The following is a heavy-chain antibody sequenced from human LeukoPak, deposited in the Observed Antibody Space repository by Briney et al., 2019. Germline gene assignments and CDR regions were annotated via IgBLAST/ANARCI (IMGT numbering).Heavy chain of an antibody. D-gene: IGHD2-15*01. CDR2: IWYDGNNK. CDR3: ARQHCSGGDCYFFD. V-gene: IGHV3-33*01. Sequence: GGSLRLSCAASGFTFSSYGMHWVRQAPGKGLEWVALIWYDGNNKYYADSVKGRFTISRDNSKNTLYLQLNSLRAEDTAVYYCARQHCSGGDCYFFDWGQGTLVTVSS. CDR1: GFTFSSYG. J-gene: IGHJ4*02.